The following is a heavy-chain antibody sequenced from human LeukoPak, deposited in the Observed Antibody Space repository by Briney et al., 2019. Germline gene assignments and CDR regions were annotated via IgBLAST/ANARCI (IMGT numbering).Heavy chain of an antibody. V-gene: IGHV5-10-1*01. CDR3: ARQGGYGWSRIDY. CDR2: IDPSDSYT. CDR1: GYSFTSYW. J-gene: IGHJ4*02. D-gene: IGHD5-12*01. Sequence: GESLRISCKGSGYSFTSYWISWVRQMPRKGLEWMGRIDPSDSYTNYNPSFQGHVTISADKSISTAYLQWSSLKASDTAMYYCARQGGYGWSRIDYWGQGTLVTVSS.